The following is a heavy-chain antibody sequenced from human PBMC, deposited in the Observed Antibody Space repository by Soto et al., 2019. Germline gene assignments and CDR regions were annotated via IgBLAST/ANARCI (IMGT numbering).Heavy chain of an antibody. Sequence: EVQLVESGGTLFQLGGSLGLSCGASGSSFAVGWMTWVRKAQGKGREWVANIKKDGSKINYLDSVRGRFTVSRDNAKNSLYLEMNSLRAEDTALYYCARDVSPGSSSLYLDAFDIWGQGTMVTVSS. J-gene: IGHJ3*02. V-gene: IGHV3-7*05. D-gene: IGHD6-13*01. CDR2: IKKDGSKI. CDR1: GSSFAVGW. CDR3: ARDVSPGSSSLYLDAFDI.